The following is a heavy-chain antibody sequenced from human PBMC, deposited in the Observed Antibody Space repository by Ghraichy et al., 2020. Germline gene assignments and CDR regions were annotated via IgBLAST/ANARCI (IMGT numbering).Heavy chain of an antibody. CDR3: AREVAPTTPSRDDY. CDR2: ISYDGSNK. D-gene: IGHD1-26*01. V-gene: IGHV3-30*03. J-gene: IGHJ4*01. Sequence: VAVISYDGSNKYYADSVKGRFTISRDKSKNTLYLQMNSLRAEDTAVYYCAREVAPTTPSRDDYWGHG.